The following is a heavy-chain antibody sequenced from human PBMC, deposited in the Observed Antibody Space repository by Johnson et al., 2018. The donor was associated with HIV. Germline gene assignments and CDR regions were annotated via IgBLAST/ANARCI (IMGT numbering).Heavy chain of an antibody. CDR3: ARRDSGSLSFDI. Sequence: VHLVESGGGVLRRGGSLRLSCEGFGFIFDDYDLSWVRQAPGKGLEWVSGINWNGVSTAYADSVEGRCTIARNKGKNSLYLQMNSLRGEDTALYSCARRDSGSLSFDIWGQGTMVTVSS. CDR2: INWNGVST. J-gene: IGHJ3*02. V-gene: IGHV3-20*04. CDR1: GFIFDDYD. D-gene: IGHD1-26*01.